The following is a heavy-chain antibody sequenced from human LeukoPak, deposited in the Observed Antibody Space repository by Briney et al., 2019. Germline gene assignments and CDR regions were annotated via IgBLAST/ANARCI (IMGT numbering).Heavy chain of an antibody. CDR2: INSDGSTT. Sequence: PGGSLRLSCAASGFTFSRYWMNWVRQASGKGLVWVSRINSDGSTTRYADSVKGRFTISRDNAKNTMYLQMNSLRAEDTAVYYCARENFYGMDVWGQGTTVTVSS. V-gene: IGHV3-74*01. CDR1: GFTFSRYW. J-gene: IGHJ6*02. CDR3: ARENFYGMDV.